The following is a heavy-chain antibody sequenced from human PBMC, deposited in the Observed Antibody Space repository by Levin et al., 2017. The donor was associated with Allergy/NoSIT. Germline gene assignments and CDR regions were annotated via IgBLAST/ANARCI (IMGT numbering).Heavy chain of an antibody. CDR1: GFTFDDYT. CDR3: AKDSVGGSGYYRELDY. CDR2: ISWDGGST. V-gene: IGHV3-43*01. J-gene: IGHJ4*02. Sequence: SGGSLRLSCAASGFTFDDYTMHWVRQAPGKGLEWVSLISWDGGSTYYADSVKGRFTISRDNSKNSLYLQMNSLRTEDTALYYCAKDSVGGSGYYRELDYWGQGTLVTVSS. D-gene: IGHD3-22*01.